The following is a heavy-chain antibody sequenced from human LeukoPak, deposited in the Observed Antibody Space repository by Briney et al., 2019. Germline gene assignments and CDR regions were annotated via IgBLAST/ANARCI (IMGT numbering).Heavy chain of an antibody. V-gene: IGHV4-59*06. CDR1: GGSISSYY. CDR2: IYYDEST. D-gene: IGHD1-26*01. CDR3: ADLAGETEAFHI. J-gene: IGHJ3*02. Sequence: SETLSLTCTVSGGSISSYYWSWIRQPPGKGLEWIGYIYYDESTYYNPSLKSRITISVDTSKNQFSLRLRSVTAADTAVYYCADLAGETEAFHIWGQGTMVTVSS.